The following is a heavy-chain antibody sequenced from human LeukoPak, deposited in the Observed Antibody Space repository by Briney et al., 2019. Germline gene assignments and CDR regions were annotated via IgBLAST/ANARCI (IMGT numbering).Heavy chain of an antibody. D-gene: IGHD7-27*01. Sequence: ASVKVSCKASGGTFSSYTISWVRQAPGQGLEWMGRIIPILGIANYAQKFQGRVTITADKSTSTAYMELSSLRSEDTAVYYCARDVGRELGDYWGQGTLVAVSS. CDR2: IIPILGIA. V-gene: IGHV1-69*04. CDR1: GGTFSSYT. CDR3: ARDVGRELGDY. J-gene: IGHJ4*02.